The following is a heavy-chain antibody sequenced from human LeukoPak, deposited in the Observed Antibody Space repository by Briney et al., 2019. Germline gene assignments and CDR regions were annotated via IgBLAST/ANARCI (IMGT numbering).Heavy chain of an antibody. Sequence: ASVKVSCKSSLYTFIDYYIHWVRQAPGQGLKWMGWINPNNGDTKYAQKFQGRVSMTRDTSINTAYMDLTTLRSDDTAIFYCARVKKLMPEFEFWGQGTLVTVSS. J-gene: IGHJ4*02. CDR2: INPNNGDT. CDR1: LYTFIDYY. V-gene: IGHV1-2*02. D-gene: IGHD2-2*01. CDR3: ARVKKLMPEFEF.